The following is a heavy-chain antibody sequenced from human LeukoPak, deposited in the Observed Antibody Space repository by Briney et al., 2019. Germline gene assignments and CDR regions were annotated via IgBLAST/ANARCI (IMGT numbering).Heavy chain of an antibody. CDR3: ARPYCGGDCYSAWFDP. J-gene: IGHJ5*02. CDR1: GGSISSYY. Sequence: SETLSLTCTVSGGSISSYYWTWIRQRPGKGLEWIGYIYYRGTTYYNPSLKSRVTISVDTSKNQFSLKLGSVTAADTAVYYCARPYCGGDCYSAWFDPWGQGTLVTVSS. CDR2: IYYRGTT. V-gene: IGHV4-59*08. D-gene: IGHD2-21*02.